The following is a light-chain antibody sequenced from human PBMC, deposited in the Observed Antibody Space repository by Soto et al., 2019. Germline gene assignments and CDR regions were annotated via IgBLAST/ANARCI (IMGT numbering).Light chain of an antibody. V-gene: IGKV3D-20*02. CDR1: QHIRSNY. Sequence: ESVLTQSPCTLSWSPGERATLSCGASQHIRSNYLAWYQHKPGQAPRLLIYGASSRATGIPDRFSGSGYGTDFNLTINSLETEDFAVYYCQHRSIWPVSFGQGTRLEIK. CDR3: QHRSIWPVS. J-gene: IGKJ5*01. CDR2: GAS.